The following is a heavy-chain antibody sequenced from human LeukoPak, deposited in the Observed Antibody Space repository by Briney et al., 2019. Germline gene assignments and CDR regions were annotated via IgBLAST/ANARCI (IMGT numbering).Heavy chain of an antibody. CDR3: ARHVTISGPYDASDI. J-gene: IGHJ3*02. Sequence: SETLSLTCTVSGDSISSYYWSWIRPPPGKGLEWIGYIYYSGGTDYNPSPKSRVTISVDTSKNQFSLKLRSVTAADTAVYYCARHVTISGPYDASDIWGQGTMVTVS. CDR2: IYYSGGT. V-gene: IGHV4-59*08. CDR1: GDSISSYY. D-gene: IGHD5-24*01.